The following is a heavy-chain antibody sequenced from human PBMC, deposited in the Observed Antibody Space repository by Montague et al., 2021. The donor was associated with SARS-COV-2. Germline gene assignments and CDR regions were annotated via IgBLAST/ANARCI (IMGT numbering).Heavy chain of an antibody. Sequence: SETLSLTCTVSGGSMSSYYWSWIRQPPGKRLEWIGYIYYSGSTKYNPSFKSRVAISVDTSKNKFSLNLTSVTAADTAVYYCAKHAYYLDSGGYNCTDAFNVWGQGTMVTVSS. CDR3: AKHAYYLDSGGYNCTDAFNV. CDR2: IYYSGST. V-gene: IGHV4-59*12. D-gene: IGHD3-22*01. CDR1: GGSMSSYY. J-gene: IGHJ3*01.